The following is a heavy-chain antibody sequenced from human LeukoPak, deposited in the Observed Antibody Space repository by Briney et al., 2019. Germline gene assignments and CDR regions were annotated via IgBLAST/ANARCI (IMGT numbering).Heavy chain of an antibody. J-gene: IGHJ6*02. V-gene: IGHV3-7*01. CDR1: GFTFSSYW. Sequence: GGSLRLSCAASGFTFSSYWMSWVRQAPGKGLEWVANIKQDGSEKYYVDPVKGRFTISRDNAKNSLYLQMNSLRAEDTAVYYCARGYDILTGYCRMDVWGQGTTVTVSS. D-gene: IGHD3-9*01. CDR3: ARGYDILTGYCRMDV. CDR2: IKQDGSEK.